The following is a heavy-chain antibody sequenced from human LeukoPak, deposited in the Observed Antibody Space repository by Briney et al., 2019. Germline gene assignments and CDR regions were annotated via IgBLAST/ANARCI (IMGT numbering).Heavy chain of an antibody. V-gene: IGHV3-15*07. J-gene: IGHJ4*02. Sequence: GGSLRLSCAASGFTFSNAYMNWVRQAPGKGLEWVGRIKPKTDGKTTEYAAPVKDRFSISRDDSKSMMYLQMNSLKTEDTAVYYCITPLPYSAQGGQGTLVTVSS. CDR3: ITPLPYSAQ. CDR1: GFTFSNAY. CDR2: IKPKTDGKTT. D-gene: IGHD2-21*01.